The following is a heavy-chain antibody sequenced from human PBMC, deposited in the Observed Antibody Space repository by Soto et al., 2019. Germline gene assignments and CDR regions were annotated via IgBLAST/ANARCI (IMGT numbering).Heavy chain of an antibody. CDR1: GGSVSSYW. J-gene: IGHJ4*02. V-gene: IGHV4-59*02. CDR2: IYYSGST. D-gene: IGHD4-17*01. Sequence: ETLSRTDTGSGGSVSSYWWSWIRQPPGKGLEWIGYIYYSGSTNYNPSLKSRLTISVDTSKNQFSLKLTSVTAADTAVYYCARGFYGRTSSVFDYWGQGTLVTVLL. CDR3: ARGFYGRTSSVFDY.